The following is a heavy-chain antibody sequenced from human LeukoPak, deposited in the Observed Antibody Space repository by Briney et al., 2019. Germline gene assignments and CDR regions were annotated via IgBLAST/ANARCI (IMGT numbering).Heavy chain of an antibody. D-gene: IGHD2-2*01. J-gene: IGHJ3*02. Sequence: SETLSLTCTVSGGSISSYYWSWIRQPAGKGLEWIGRIYTSGSTNYNPSLRSRVTMSVDTSKNQFSLKLSSVTAADTAVYYCARASGYCSRSSCFLDAFDIWGQGTMVTVSS. CDR3: ARASGYCSRSSCFLDAFDI. CDR1: GGSISSYY. CDR2: IYTSGST. V-gene: IGHV4-4*07.